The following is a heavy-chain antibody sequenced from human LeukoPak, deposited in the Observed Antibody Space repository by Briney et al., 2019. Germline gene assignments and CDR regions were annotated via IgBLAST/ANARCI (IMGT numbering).Heavy chain of an antibody. CDR3: AKDMKYGFLEWLDYYFDY. J-gene: IGHJ4*02. V-gene: IGHV3-9*01. CDR1: GFTFDDYA. Sequence: PGGSLRLSCAASGFTFDDYAMHWVRQAPGKGLEWVSGISWNSGSIGYADSVKGRFTISRDNAKNSLYLQMNSLRAEDTALYYCAKDMKYGFLEWLDYYFDYWGQGTLVTVSS. CDR2: ISWNSGSI. D-gene: IGHD3-3*01.